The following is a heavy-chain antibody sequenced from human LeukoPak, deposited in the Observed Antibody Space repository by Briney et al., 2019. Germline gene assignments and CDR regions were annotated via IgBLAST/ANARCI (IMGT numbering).Heavy chain of an antibody. CDR1: GYTFTDYY. D-gene: IGHD3-10*01. CDR2: INPNSGGT. CDR3: ARESAGRRSFDI. V-gene: IGHV1-2*02. J-gene: IGHJ3*02. Sequence: ASVNVSCKPSGYTFTDYYMHWVRQAPGQGLEWMGWINPNSGGTIYAQNFQGRVTMTRDTSISTAYMELSSDDTAVYYCARESAGRRSFDIWGQGTMVTVSS.